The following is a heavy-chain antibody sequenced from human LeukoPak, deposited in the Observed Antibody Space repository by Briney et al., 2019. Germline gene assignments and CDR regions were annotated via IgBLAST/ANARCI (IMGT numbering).Heavy chain of an antibody. CDR2: IIPIFGTA. V-gene: IGHV1-69*05. J-gene: IGHJ4*02. D-gene: IGHD1-1*01. CDR3: ARSSRGWNDVDY. Sequence: GASVKVSCKXSGGTFSSYAISWVRQAPRQGLEWMGRIIPIFGTANYAQKFQGRVTITTDESTSTAYMELSSLRSEDTAVYYCARSSRGWNDVDYWGQGTLVTVSS. CDR1: GGTFSSYA.